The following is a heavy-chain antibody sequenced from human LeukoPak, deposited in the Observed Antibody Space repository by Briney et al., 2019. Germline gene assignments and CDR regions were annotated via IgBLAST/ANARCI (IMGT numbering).Heavy chain of an antibody. Sequence: GEPLKIPSKGSGYSSTSYWIGWVRQMPGKGLEGLGIIYTGDSDTKYRKSLQGQVTISAEKSISTAYLQWSSLKASDTAMYYCARQFSASYYYDSSVWGQGTLVTVSS. CDR2: IYTGDSDT. CDR1: GYSSTSYW. CDR3: ARQFSASYYYDSSV. V-gene: IGHV5-51*01. D-gene: IGHD3-22*01. J-gene: IGHJ4*02.